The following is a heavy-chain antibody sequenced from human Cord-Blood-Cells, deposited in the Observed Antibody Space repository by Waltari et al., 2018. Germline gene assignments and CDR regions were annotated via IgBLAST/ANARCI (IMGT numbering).Heavy chain of an antibody. D-gene: IGHD2-15*01. Sequence: QVQLVQSGAEVKKPGSSVKVSCKASGGTFSSYAISWVRQAPGQGLEWMGGIIPFFVTANAARKFKGVVTCPGGKHTSTADRELRSRRLEETAVVYCAGGGGGGGSCCREPAPNWFDPWGQGTLVTVSS. CDR1: GGTFSSYA. CDR3: AGGGGGGGSCCREPAPNWFDP. CDR2: IIPFFVTA. J-gene: IGHJ5*02. V-gene: IGHV1-69*14.